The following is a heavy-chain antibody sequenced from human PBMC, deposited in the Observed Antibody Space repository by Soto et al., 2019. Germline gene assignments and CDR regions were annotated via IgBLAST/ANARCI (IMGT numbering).Heavy chain of an antibody. J-gene: IGHJ4*02. D-gene: IGHD6-25*01. V-gene: IGHV5-51*01. CDR3: ARGGFIRTPPDY. CDR1: GYNFGAYW. CDR2: IFPGDSDT. Sequence: EVQLVQSGAEVKKPGESLQISCKASGYNFGAYWIGWVRQMPGRGLEWMGIIFPGDSDTRYSPSFQGQVTISADKSISAVYLQWRSLKASDTATYFCARGGFIRTPPDYWGQGTRVTVSS.